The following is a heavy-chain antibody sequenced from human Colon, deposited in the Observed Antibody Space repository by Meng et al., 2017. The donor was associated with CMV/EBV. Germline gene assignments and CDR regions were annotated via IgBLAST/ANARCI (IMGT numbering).Heavy chain of an antibody. V-gene: IGHV1-8*01. CDR2: MNPDSGKT. CDR1: GCTFTSYD. D-gene: IGHD2-2*01. J-gene: IGHJ4*02. Sequence: ASVKVSCKASGCTFTSYDINWVRQAAGQGLESMGWMNPDSGKTGYVQKFQGRVTMTRDTSISTAYMELSSLRYEDTGVYYCTRGRQIPPGYCTSATCPDYWGQGTLVTVSS. CDR3: TRGRQIPPGYCTSATCPDY.